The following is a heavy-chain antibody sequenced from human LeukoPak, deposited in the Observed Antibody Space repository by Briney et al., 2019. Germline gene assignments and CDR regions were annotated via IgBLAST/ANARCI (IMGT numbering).Heavy chain of an antibody. CDR3: AKNGGGTMIVVVITRAEYFQH. D-gene: IGHD3-22*01. CDR2: IIPILGIA. CDR1: GGTFSSYA. Sequence: SVKVSCKASGGTFSSYAISWVRQAPGQGLEWMGRIIPILGIANYAQKFQGRVTITADKSTSTAYMELSSLRSEDTAVYYCAKNGGGTMIVVVITRAEYFQHWGQGTLVTVSS. V-gene: IGHV1-69*04. J-gene: IGHJ1*01.